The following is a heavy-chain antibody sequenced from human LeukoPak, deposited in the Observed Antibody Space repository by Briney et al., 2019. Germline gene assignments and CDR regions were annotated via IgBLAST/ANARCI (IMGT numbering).Heavy chain of an antibody. CDR3: ARHNSGSYYPVAY. Sequence: SETLSLTCTVSGGSISSSSYYWGWIRQPPGKGLEWIGSIYYSGSTYYNPSLKRRVTISGEPSKNQFSLKLSSVTAADTAVYYCARHNSGSYYPVAYWGQGTLVTVSS. CDR1: GGSISSSSYY. CDR2: IYYSGST. D-gene: IGHD1-26*01. V-gene: IGHV4-39*01. J-gene: IGHJ4*02.